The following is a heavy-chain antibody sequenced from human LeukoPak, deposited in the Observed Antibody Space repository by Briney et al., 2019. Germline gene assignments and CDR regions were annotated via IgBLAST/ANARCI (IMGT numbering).Heavy chain of an antibody. CDR1: GGSFRVYN. J-gene: IGHJ4*02. D-gene: IGHD6-6*01. CDR3: ARACTSSDHFDY. V-gene: IGHV4-34*01. CDR2: IYHSGST. Sequence: SETLSLACAVEGGSFRVYNWRWIREPPVEGGWWIGGIYHSGSTNYNPSLKSRVTISVDTSKNQFSLKLSSVTAADTAVYYCARACTSSDHFDYWGQGTLVTVSS.